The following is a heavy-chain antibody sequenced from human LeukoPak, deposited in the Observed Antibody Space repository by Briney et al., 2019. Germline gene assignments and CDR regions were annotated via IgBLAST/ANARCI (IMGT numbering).Heavy chain of an antibody. D-gene: IGHD2-21*02. Sequence: PGGSLRLSCAASGFTFSCYGMHWVRPAPGKGLEWVAVISYDGSNKYYADSVKGRFTISRDNSKNTLYLQMNSLRAEDTAVYYCAKDYCGGDCSTFDYWGQETLVTVSS. CDR2: ISYDGSNK. CDR1: GFTFSCYG. V-gene: IGHV3-30*18. J-gene: IGHJ4*02. CDR3: AKDYCGGDCSTFDY.